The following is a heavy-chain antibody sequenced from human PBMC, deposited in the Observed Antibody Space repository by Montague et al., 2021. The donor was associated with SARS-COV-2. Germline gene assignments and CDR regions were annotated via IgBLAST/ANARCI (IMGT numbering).Heavy chain of an antibody. J-gene: IGHJ6*02. CDR1: GGSVSSGSYY. D-gene: IGHD3-9*01. CDR2: IYYSGST. CDR3: ARDGVLRYFDWLGDRYGMDV. V-gene: IGHV4-61*01. Sequence: SETLSLTCTVSGGSVSSGSYYWSWIRQPPGKGLEWIGYIYYSGSTNYNPSLKIRVTISVDTSKNQFSLKLSSVTAADTAVYYCARDGVLRYFDWLGDRYGMDVWGQGTTVTVSS.